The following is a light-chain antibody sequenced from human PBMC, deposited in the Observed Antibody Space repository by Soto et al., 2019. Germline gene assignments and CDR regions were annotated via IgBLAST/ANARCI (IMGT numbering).Light chain of an antibody. J-gene: IGKJ2*01. CDR2: KAS. V-gene: IGKV1-5*03. CDR3: QQYNKYNMYT. CDR1: QSISSR. Sequence: DIQMTQSPSTLSASVGDRVTITCRASQSISSRLAWYQQKPGKAPKLLIYKASSLESGVPSRFSGSGSGTEFTLTISSLQPDDFATYYCQQYNKYNMYTFGQGTKLEIK.